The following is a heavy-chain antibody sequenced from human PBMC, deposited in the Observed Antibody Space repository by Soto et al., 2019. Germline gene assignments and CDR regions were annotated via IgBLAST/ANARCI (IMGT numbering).Heavy chain of an antibody. V-gene: IGHV3-48*02. CDR3: ARDANPDYGDWMGWFDP. CDR1: GFTFSSYS. D-gene: IGHD4-17*01. J-gene: IGHJ5*02. CDR2: ISSSSSTI. Sequence: GGSLRLSCAASGFTFSSYSMNWVRQAPGKGLEWVSYISSSSSTIYYADSVKGRFTISRDNAKNSLYLQMNSLRDEDTAVYYCARDANPDYGDWMGWFDPWGQGTLVTVSS.